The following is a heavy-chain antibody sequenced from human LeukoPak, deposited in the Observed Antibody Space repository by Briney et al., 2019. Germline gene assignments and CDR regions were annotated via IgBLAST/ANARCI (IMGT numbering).Heavy chain of an antibody. CDR2: IYPGDSRI. CDR1: RYTFTTYW. CDR3: AWCGLCGFWSGP. D-gene: IGHD2-8*01. V-gene: IGHV5-51*01. Sequence: GASLQISCQGSRYTFTTYWIGWVRQLPGKGLECIGVIYPGDSRIRYNPSFEGQGTISADKSISTAYLQWSSLKASDTAICYCAWCGLCGFWSGPWGQGNLVTVYS. J-gene: IGHJ5*02.